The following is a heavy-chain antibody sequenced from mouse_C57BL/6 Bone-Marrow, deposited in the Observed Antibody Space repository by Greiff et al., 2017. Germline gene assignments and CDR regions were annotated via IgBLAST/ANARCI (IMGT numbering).Heavy chain of an antibody. CDR3: ARKDSKRWYYFDY. V-gene: IGHV1-81*01. CDR1: GYTFTSYG. D-gene: IGHD2-5*01. Sequence: VKLVESGAELARPGASVKLSCKASGYTFTSYGISWVKQRTGQGLEWIGEIYPRSGNTYYNEKFKGKATLTADKSSSTAYMELRSLTSEDSAVYFCARKDSKRWYYFDYWGQGTTLTVSS. CDR2: IYPRSGNT. J-gene: IGHJ2*01.